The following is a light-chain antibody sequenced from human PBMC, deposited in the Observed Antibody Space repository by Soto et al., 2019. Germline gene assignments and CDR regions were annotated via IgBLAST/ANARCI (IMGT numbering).Light chain of an antibody. Sequence: DIQMTQSPSTLSASVGDRVTITCRASQNIRNCVAWYQQKPVKAPNLLIYDGSSLQSGVPSRLSGSGSGTDFTLTINSLQSDDFATYDCQQYSDYKSFGKGTKVEVK. CDR3: QQYSDYKS. J-gene: IGKJ1*01. CDR1: QNIRNC. V-gene: IGKV1-5*01. CDR2: DGS.